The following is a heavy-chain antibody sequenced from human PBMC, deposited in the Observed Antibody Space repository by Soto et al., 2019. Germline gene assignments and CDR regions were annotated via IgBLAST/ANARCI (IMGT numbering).Heavy chain of an antibody. J-gene: IGHJ4*02. D-gene: IGHD3-22*01. CDR2: IIPILGIA. CDR1: GGTFSSYT. Sequence: SVKVSCKASGGTFSSYTISWVRQAPGQGLEWMGRIIPILGIANYAQKFQGRVTITADKSTSTAYMELSSLRSEDTAVYYCARGYYYDSSGYYSGPLFDYWGQGTLVTVSS. CDR3: ARGYYYDSSGYYSGPLFDY. V-gene: IGHV1-69*02.